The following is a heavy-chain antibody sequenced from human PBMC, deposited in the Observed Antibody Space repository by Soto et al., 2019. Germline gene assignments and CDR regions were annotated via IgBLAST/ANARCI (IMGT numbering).Heavy chain of an antibody. CDR2: IYWDDDK. J-gene: IGHJ4*02. Sequence: QITLKESGPTLVKPTQTLTLTCTFSGFSLSTSGVGVGWIRQPPGKALEWLALIYWDDDKRYSPSLKSRLTITKDTSKNQVVLTMTNMDPVDTATYYCAHQKPRLGPGGKFFDYWGQGTLVTVSS. CDR3: AHQKPRLGPGGKFFDY. V-gene: IGHV2-5*02. D-gene: IGHD1-26*01. CDR1: GFSLSTSGVG.